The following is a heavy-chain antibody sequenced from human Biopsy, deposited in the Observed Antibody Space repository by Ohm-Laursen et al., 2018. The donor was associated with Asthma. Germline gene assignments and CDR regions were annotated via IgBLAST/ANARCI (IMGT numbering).Heavy chain of an antibody. CDR1: GDSIDSGDYS. D-gene: IGHD2-21*02. V-gene: IGHV4-30-2*06. CDR2: IYRNGDT. Sequence: TLSLTCAVSGDSIDSGDYSWTWIRQSPGGVLEWIGYIYRNGDTYYNPTRKNRVTISIDRSKNQFSLRLRSVTAADTAVYYCARGWNCGGDCYSLDSWGQGTLVTVSS. CDR3: ARGWNCGGDCYSLDS. J-gene: IGHJ4*02.